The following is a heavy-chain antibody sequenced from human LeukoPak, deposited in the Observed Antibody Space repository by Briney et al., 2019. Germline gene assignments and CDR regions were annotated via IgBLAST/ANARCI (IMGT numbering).Heavy chain of an antibody. CDR1: GGSISSGGYY. CDR3: ARDWDSSGYYPPGFDP. D-gene: IGHD3-22*01. J-gene: IGHJ5*02. CDR2: IYYSGST. Sequence: NSSETLSLTCTVSGGSISSGGYYWSWIRQHPGKGLEWIGYIYYSGSTYYNPSLKSRVTISVDTSKNQFSLKLSSVTAADTAVYYCARDWDSSGYYPPGFDPWGQGTLVTVSS. V-gene: IGHV4-31*03.